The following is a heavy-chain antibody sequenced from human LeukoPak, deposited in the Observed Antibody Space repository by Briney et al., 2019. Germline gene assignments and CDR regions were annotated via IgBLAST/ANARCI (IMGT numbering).Heavy chain of an antibody. CDR2: IIPIFGTA. V-gene: IGHV1-69*05. D-gene: IGHD3-10*01. J-gene: IGHJ4*02. CDR1: GGTLSSYA. Sequence: GASVKVSCKASGGTLSSYAISWVRQAPGQGLEWMEGIIPIFGTANYAQKFQGRVTITTDESTSPAYMEMSSLRSEDTAVYYCAKEGPMGRGGGGYFDYWGQGTLVTVSS. CDR3: AKEGPMGRGGGGYFDY.